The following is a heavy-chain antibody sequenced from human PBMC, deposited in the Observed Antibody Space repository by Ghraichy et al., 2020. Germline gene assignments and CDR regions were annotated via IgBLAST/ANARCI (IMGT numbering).Heavy chain of an antibody. V-gene: IGHV3-48*02. D-gene: IGHD6-19*01. CDR3: ARDVPRGWYPLGYGMDV. CDR1: GFTFSTYS. CDR2: ISSRGTNI. J-gene: IGHJ6*01. Sequence: RGSLRLSCVVSGFTFSTYSMNWVRQAPGKGLEWLSYISSRGTNIYYADSVKGRFTISRDNAKNSLFLQMNSLRDEDTAVYYCARDVPRGWYPLGYGMDVWGQGNTVNVSS.